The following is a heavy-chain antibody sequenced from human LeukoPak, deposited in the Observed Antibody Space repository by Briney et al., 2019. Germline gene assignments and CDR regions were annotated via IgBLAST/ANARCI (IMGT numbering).Heavy chain of an antibody. Sequence: ASVKVSCKASGYTFSSDGVTWVRQAPGQRLEWMGWINAGNGNTKYSQKFQGRVTITRDTSASTAYMELSSLRSEDTAVYYCARAYYDYVWGSYRYLWFDPWGQGTLVTVSS. CDR2: INAGNGNT. CDR3: ARAYYDYVWGSYRYLWFDP. CDR1: GYTFSSDG. D-gene: IGHD3-16*02. J-gene: IGHJ5*02. V-gene: IGHV1-3*01.